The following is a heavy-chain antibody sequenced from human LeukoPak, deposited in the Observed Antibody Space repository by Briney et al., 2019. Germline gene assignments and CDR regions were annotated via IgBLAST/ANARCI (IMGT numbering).Heavy chain of an antibody. CDR2: ISSSSSTI. J-gene: IGHJ3*02. CDR1: GFTFSSYE. V-gene: IGHV3-48*01. Sequence: GGSLRLSCAASGFTFSSYEMNWVRQAPGKGLEWVSYISSSSSTIYYADSVKGRFTISRDNAKNSLYLQMDSLRAEDTAVYYCAKAAYCYDSSGYSRLDGAFDIWGQGTMVTVSS. CDR3: AKAAYCYDSSGYSRLDGAFDI. D-gene: IGHD3-22*01.